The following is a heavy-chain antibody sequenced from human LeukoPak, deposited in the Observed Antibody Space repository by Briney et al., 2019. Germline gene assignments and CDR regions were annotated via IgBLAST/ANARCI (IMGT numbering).Heavy chain of an antibody. D-gene: IGHD2-2*01. J-gene: IGHJ4*02. CDR3: ARVVVPAAPPDY. Sequence: PGRSLRLSCAASGFTFSSYAMHWVRQAPGKGLEWVAVISYDGSNKYYADSVKGRLTISRDNSKNTLYLQMNSLRAEDTAVYYCARVVVPAAPPDYWGQGTLVTVSS. CDR2: ISYDGSNK. V-gene: IGHV3-30*04. CDR1: GFTFSSYA.